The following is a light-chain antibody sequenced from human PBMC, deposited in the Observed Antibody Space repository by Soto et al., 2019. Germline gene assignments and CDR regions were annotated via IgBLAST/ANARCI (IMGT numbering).Light chain of an antibody. CDR2: AAS. CDR3: QQLNSYPRT. V-gene: IGKV1-9*01. J-gene: IGKJ1*01. Sequence: DIQLTQSPSFLSASVGDRITITCRASQGISSYLAWYQQKPGKAPKLLIYAASTLPSGVPSSFSGSGSGTEFTLTISSLQPEDFATYYCQQLNSYPRTYGQGTTVDIK. CDR1: QGISSY.